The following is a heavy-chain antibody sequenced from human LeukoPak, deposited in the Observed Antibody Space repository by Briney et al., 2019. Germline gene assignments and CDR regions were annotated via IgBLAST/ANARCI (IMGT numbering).Heavy chain of an antibody. D-gene: IGHD1-26*01. CDR3: AKDYGSGSGTFDAFDI. CDR2: ISWNSGSI. Sequence: PGRSLRLSCAASGFTFDDYAMRWVRQAPGKGLEWLSGISWNSGSIGYADSVKGRFTISRDNAKNSLYLQMNSLRAEDMALYYCAKDYGSGSGTFDAFDIWGQGTMVTVSS. J-gene: IGHJ3*02. V-gene: IGHV3-9*03. CDR1: GFTFDDYA.